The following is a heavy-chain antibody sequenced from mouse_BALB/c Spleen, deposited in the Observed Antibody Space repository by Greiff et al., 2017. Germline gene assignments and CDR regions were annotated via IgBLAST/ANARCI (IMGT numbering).Heavy chain of an antibody. V-gene: IGHV3-6*02. CDR2: ISYDGSN. Sequence: EVQLQESGPGLVKPSQSLSLTCSVTGYSITSGYYWNWIRQFPGNKLEWMGFISYDGSNNYNPSLKNRISITRDTSKNQLFLKLNSVTTEDTATYYCARGDPAWFAYWGQGTLVTVSA. CDR1: GYSITSGYY. CDR3: ARGDPAWFAY. D-gene: IGHD3-3*01. J-gene: IGHJ3*01.